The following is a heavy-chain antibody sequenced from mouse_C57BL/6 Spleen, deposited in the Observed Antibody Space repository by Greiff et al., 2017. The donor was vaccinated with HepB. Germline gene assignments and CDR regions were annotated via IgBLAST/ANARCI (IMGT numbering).Heavy chain of an antibody. V-gene: IGHV10-1*01. J-gene: IGHJ1*03. CDR2: IRSKSNNYAT. CDR3: VRDSTTVVATGYFDV. D-gene: IGHD1-1*01. Sequence: EVKLVESGGGLVQPKGSLKLSCAASGFSFNTYAMNWVRQAPGKGLEWVARIRSKSNNYATYYADSVKDRFTISRDDSESMLYLQMNNLKTEDTAMYYCVRDSTTVVATGYFDVWGTGTTVTVSS. CDR1: GFSFNTYA.